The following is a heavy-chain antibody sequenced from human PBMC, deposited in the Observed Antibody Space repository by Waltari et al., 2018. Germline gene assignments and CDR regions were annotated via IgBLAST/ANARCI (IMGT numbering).Heavy chain of an antibody. Sequence: QVELVESGGGVVQPGRSLRLSCAAPGLTLGRYAMHWVRQAPGKGLEWVAVISFDGSTKYYADSVKGRFTISRDNSKSTLYLQMNSLRVEDTAVYYCARGGVDTSMTATYWGQGTLVTVSS. J-gene: IGHJ4*02. D-gene: IGHD2-21*02. V-gene: IGHV3-30-3*01. CDR1: GLTLGRYA. CDR3: ARGGVDTSMTATY. CDR2: ISFDGSTK.